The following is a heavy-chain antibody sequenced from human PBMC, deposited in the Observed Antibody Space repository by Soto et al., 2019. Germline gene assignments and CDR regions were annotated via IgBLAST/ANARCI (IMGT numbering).Heavy chain of an antibody. CDR1: GYTFTSYG. D-gene: IGHD3-22*01. CDR2: ISAYNGNT. J-gene: IGHJ3*02. V-gene: IGHV1-18*04. CDR3: ARDLFTMIVVVTPGHAFDI. Sequence: ASVKVSCKASGYTFTSYGISWVRQAPGQGLEWMGWISAYNGNTNYAQKLQGRVTMTTDTSTSTAYMELRSLRSDDTAVYYCARDLFTMIVVVTPGHAFDIWGQGTVVT.